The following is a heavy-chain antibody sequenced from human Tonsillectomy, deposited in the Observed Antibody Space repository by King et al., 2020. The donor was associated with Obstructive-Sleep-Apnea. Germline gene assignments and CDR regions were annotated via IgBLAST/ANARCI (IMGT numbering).Heavy chain of an antibody. D-gene: IGHD6-13*01. J-gene: IGHJ3*02. V-gene: IGHV3-64D*06. Sequence: VQLVESGGGLVQPGRSLRLSCSASGFSFSNYAMHWVRQAPGKGLEYVSVISSNGESTYYADSVKGRFTISRDNSKNTLYLQMSSLRVEDTAIYHCVKVRFSSTWMKDAFHIWGQGTMVTVSS. CDR3: VKVRFSSTWMKDAFHI. CDR1: GFSFSNYA. CDR2: ISSNGEST.